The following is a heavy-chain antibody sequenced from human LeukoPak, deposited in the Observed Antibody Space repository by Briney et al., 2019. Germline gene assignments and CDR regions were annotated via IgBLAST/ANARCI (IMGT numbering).Heavy chain of an antibody. D-gene: IGHD2-15*01. J-gene: IGHJ4*02. CDR1: GGSISSYY. V-gene: IGHV4-59*08. CDR2: IYYSGST. CDR3: TRSDYSTYFNY. Sequence: PSETLSLTCTVSGGSISSYYWSWIRQPPGKGLEWIGYIYYSGSTNYNPSLKSRVTISVDTSKNQFSLKLSSVTAADTAVYFYTRSDYSTYFNYRGPGTLVTVSS.